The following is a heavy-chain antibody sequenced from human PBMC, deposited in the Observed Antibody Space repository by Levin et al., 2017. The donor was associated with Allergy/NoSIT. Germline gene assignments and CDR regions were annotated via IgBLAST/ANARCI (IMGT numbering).Heavy chain of an antibody. V-gene: IGHV3-30*18. J-gene: IGHJ4*02. D-gene: IGHD3-22*01. CDR3: AKDVDYHDSNSFYAFDF. CDR2: ISYDGNKN. CDR1: GFTFSDYG. Sequence: PGGSLRLSCAASGFTFSDYGMHWVRQAPGKGLEWVAVISYDGNKNYYADSVKGRFTISRDTSQNTVFLQMNRLRTEDTAVYYCAKDVDYHDSNSFYAFDFWGQATLVTVSS.